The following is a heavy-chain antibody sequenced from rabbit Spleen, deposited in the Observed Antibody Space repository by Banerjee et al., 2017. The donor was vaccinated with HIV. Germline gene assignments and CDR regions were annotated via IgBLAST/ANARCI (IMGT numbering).Heavy chain of an antibody. D-gene: IGHD1-1*01. J-gene: IGHJ6*01. CDR2: IYSGSGRT. CDR3: ARDTSSSFSSYDMDL. CDR1: GFDLSTYYY. V-gene: IGHV1S45*01. Sequence: QEQLEESGGGLVKPEGSLTLTCTVSGFDLSTYYYMCWVRQAPGKGLEWIACIYSGSGRTYYANWAKGRFTISITSSTTVTLGMTSLTAADTATYFCARDTSSSFSSYDMDLWGQGTLVTVS.